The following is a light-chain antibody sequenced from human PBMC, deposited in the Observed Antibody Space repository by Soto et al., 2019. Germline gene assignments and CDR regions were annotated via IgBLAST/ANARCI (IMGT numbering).Light chain of an antibody. CDR3: QQYGYSPIT. CDR1: QSVSSSH. J-gene: IGKJ5*01. V-gene: IGKV3-20*01. CDR2: AAS. Sequence: EIVLTQSRCTLSLSPGSRSTLSCRASQSVSSSHLAWYQHKPGQAPRPXIYAASSRATGSPDRFSGGGSGTDFNLTISRLEPEDFAVYYCQQYGYSPITFGQGTRLEIK.